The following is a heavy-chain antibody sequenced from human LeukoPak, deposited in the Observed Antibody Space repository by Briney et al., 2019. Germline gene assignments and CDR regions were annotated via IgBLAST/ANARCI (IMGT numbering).Heavy chain of an antibody. J-gene: IGHJ6*02. V-gene: IGHV1-58*02. CDR1: GFTFTSSA. Sequence: ASVKVSCKASGFTFTSSAMQWVRQARGQRLEWIGWIVVGSGNTNYAQKFQGRVTITRDMSTSTAYMELSSLRSEDTAVYYCAASGTVTHYYYYGMDVWGQGTTVTVSS. CDR3: AASGTVTHYYYYGMDV. D-gene: IGHD4-17*01. CDR2: IVVGSGNT.